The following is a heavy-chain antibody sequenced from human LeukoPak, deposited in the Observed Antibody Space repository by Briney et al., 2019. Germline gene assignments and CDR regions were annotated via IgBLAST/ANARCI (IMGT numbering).Heavy chain of an antibody. CDR2: ISSSSSYI. CDR1: GFTFSSYS. V-gene: IGHV3-21*01. Sequence: GGSLRLSCAASGFTFSSYSMNWVRQAPGKGLEWVSSISSSSSYIYYADSVKGRFTISRDNAKNSLYLQMNSLRAEDTAVYYCARRIAVAGTGVDYWGQGTLVTVSS. D-gene: IGHD6-19*01. J-gene: IGHJ4*02. CDR3: ARRIAVAGTGVDY.